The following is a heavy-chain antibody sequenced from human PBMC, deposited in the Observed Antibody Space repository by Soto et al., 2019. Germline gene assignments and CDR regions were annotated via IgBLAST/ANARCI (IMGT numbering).Heavy chain of an antibody. CDR3: AKEGVVKYFQH. CDR2: ISWNSGNM. J-gene: IGHJ1*01. D-gene: IGHD2-21*01. V-gene: IGHV3-9*01. Sequence: EVQLVESGGGLVQPGRSLRLSCAASGFTFDDYAMHWVRQAPGKGLEWVSGISWNSGNMGYADSVKGRFTISRDNAKNSLYLQMNSLRAEDTALYYCAKEGVVKYFQHWGQGTLVTVSS. CDR1: GFTFDDYA.